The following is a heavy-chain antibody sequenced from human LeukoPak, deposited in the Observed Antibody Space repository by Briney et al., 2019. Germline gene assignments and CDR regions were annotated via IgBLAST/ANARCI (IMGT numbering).Heavy chain of an antibody. D-gene: IGHD3-16*01. V-gene: IGHV1-3*01. CDR2: INAGNGNT. Sequence: ASVKVSCKASGYTFTNYLMHWVRQAPGQRLEWMGWINAGNGNTKYSQKFQGRVTITRDTSASTAYMELSSLGSEDTAVYYCARGTLNYSYLMDVWAKGPRSPSP. J-gene: IGHJ6*02. CDR3: ARGTLNYSYLMDV. CDR1: GYTFTNYL.